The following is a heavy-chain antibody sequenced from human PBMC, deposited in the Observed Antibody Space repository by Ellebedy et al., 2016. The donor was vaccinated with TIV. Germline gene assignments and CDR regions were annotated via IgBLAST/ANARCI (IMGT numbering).Heavy chain of an antibody. V-gene: IGHV3-23*01. CDR3: TKAGYDSNGYRRGRALDY. J-gene: IGHJ4*02. CDR2: ISGGGTAT. D-gene: IGHD6-13*01. CDR1: GFTFSYYA. Sequence: GGSLRLXXAASGFTFSYYAMTWVRQAPGRGLEWVSGISGGGTATYYADSGKGRFTISRDNSKSSLFLQMNSLRVEDTAVYYCTKAGYDSNGYRRGRALDYWGQGTLVTVSS.